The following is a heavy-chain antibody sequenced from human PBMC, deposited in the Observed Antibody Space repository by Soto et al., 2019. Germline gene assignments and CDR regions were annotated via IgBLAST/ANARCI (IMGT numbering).Heavy chain of an antibody. CDR1: GGSISSGGYS. CDR2: IYHSGST. Sequence: QLQLQESGSGLVKPSQTLSLTCAVSGGSISSGGYSWSWTRQPPGKGLEWIGYIYHSGSTYYNPSLQGRVTLSVDRSQNQFSLKLSSWTAAGTAVYYCARVPDVWGQGTTVTVSS. CDR3: ARVPDV. J-gene: IGHJ6*02. V-gene: IGHV4-30-2*01.